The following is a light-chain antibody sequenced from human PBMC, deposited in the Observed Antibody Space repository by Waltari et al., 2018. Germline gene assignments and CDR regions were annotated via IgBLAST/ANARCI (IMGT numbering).Light chain of an antibody. J-gene: IGKJ2*01. Sequence: EIALTQARGTLSLSPGERATLPCRARQRVSSSYLAWYQQKPGQAPMLLIYGASSRATVIPDMFSGSGSRTDFPLTISILDPEDFAVYYCQQYGSSPYTFGQGTKLEI. CDR2: GAS. CDR3: QQYGSSPYT. CDR1: QRVSSSY. V-gene: IGKV3-20*01.